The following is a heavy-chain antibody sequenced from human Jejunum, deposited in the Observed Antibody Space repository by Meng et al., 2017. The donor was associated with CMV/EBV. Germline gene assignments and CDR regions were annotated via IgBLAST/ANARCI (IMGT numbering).Heavy chain of an antibody. CDR2: IYTSGST. CDR3: ARERAGTCYFDY. Sequence: QVQLQESGPGLVKPSAPLSLTCTISGDSISNYFWAWIRQPAGKGLEWIGRIYTSGSTHYNPSLKSRVTMSVDTSTNTVYMDLLSLRSDDTAVYYCARERAGTCYFDYWGQGTLVTVSS. J-gene: IGHJ4*02. CDR1: GDSISNYF. D-gene: IGHD6-19*01. V-gene: IGHV4-4*07.